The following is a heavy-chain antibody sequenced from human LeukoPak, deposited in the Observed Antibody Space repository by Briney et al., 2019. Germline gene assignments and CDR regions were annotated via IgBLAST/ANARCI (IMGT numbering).Heavy chain of an antibody. CDR2: ISGSGGST. CDR1: GFTFSSYA. CDR3: AKDSYYYDSSGYYYPYGGSRLGADY. Sequence: GGSLRLSCAASGFTFSSYAMSWVRQAPGKGLEWVSAISGSGGSTYYADFVKGRFTISRDNSKNTLYLQMNSLRAEDTAVYYCAKDSYYYDSSGYYYPYGGSRLGADYWGQGTLVTVSS. D-gene: IGHD3-22*01. J-gene: IGHJ4*02. V-gene: IGHV3-23*01.